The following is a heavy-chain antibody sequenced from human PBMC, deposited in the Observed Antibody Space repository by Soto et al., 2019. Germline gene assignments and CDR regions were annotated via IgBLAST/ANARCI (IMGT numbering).Heavy chain of an antibody. Sequence: QVHLVQSGAEVKKPGSSVKVSCKASGGTFSSYGINWVRQAPGQGLEWMAGIIPRFGTTNHAQKFKGGVTVTADESTTTAFMELRTLRSEETVIYYCAIGPIGTYSWFDPGGQGTLVTVSS. CDR3: AIGPIGTYSWFDP. CDR2: IIPRFGTT. CDR1: GGTFSSYG. D-gene: IGHD1-26*01. J-gene: IGHJ5*02. V-gene: IGHV1-69*01.